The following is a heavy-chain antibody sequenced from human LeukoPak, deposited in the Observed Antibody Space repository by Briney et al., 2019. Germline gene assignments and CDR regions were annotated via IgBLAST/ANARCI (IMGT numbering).Heavy chain of an antibody. CDR2: IGTAGET. CDR1: GFTFSSYD. Sequence: GGSLRLSCAASGFTFSSYDMHWVRQGTGKGLEWVSAIGTAGETYYPGSVKGRFTISRENAKTSFYLQMNSLTAGDTAVHYCARGKYYHDSSGYYDYCGQGTLVTVSS. J-gene: IGHJ4*02. D-gene: IGHD3-22*01. V-gene: IGHV3-13*01. CDR3: ARGKYYHDSSGYYDY.